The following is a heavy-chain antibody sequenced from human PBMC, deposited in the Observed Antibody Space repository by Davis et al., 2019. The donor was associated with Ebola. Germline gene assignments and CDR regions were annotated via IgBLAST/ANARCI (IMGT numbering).Heavy chain of an antibody. CDR2: IFPGDSDT. D-gene: IGHD6-13*01. Sequence: PGRSLRSSCKLSASSFTTYSIVWARHMPGKGLACTGFIFPGDSDTRYSPSFQGQVTISADMSITTAYLQWSSLKASDSAMYYCARQESLYGSIDTWGQGTLVTVSS. V-gene: IGHV5-51*01. CDR1: ASSFTTYS. CDR3: ARQESLYGSIDT. J-gene: IGHJ5*02.